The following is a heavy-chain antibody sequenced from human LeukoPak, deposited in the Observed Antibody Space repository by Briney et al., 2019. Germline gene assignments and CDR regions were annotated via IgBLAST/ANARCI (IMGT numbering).Heavy chain of an antibody. CDR3: ARTLLRFLEWLFNGMDV. Sequence: GGSLRLSCAASGFTFSSYAMHWVRQAPGKGLEWVAVISYDGSNEYYADSVKGRFTISRDNSKNTLYLQMNSLRAEDTAVYYCARTLLRFLEWLFNGMDVWGQGTTVTVSS. D-gene: IGHD3-3*01. V-gene: IGHV3-30-3*01. CDR1: GFTFSSYA. J-gene: IGHJ6*02. CDR2: ISYDGSNE.